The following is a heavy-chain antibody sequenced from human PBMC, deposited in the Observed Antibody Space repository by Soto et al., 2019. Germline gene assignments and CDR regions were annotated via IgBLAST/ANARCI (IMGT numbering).Heavy chain of an antibody. D-gene: IGHD3-22*01. CDR3: ARTDSNGTLDH. V-gene: IGHV4-4*02. Sequence: QVHLQESGPGLVKPSGTLSLSCSVFGDSISGSYWWSWVRQPPGKGLEWIGEIYHHGNTNYNPSLKSRVTFSVDKSKNQFSLNLISVTAADTAVYYCARTDSNGTLDHWGQGTVVTVSS. J-gene: IGHJ4*02. CDR1: GDSISGSYW. CDR2: IYHHGNT.